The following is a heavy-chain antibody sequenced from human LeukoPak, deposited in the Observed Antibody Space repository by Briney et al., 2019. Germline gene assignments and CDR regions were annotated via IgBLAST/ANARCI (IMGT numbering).Heavy chain of an antibody. CDR1: GVSISTYY. Sequence: SETLSLTCTVSGVSISTYYWSWIRQPPGKGLEWIGYIYDSGSTNYNPSLKSRVTISIDTSKNQFSLRLSSVTPADTAVYYCARGVTGGAFDIWGQGTMVTVSS. V-gene: IGHV4-59*08. CDR2: IYDSGST. D-gene: IGHD1-20*01. CDR3: ARGVTGGAFDI. J-gene: IGHJ3*02.